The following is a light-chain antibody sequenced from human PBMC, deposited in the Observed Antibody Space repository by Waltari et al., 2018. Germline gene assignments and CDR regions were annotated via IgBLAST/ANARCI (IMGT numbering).Light chain of an antibody. J-gene: IGLJ3*02. CDR1: SSDVGGYNY. CDR3: CSYAGTYTFEV. V-gene: IGLV2-11*01. Sequence: QSALTQPRSVSGSPGQSVTISCTGTSSDVGGYNYVSWYQQHPGKAPKLMIYDVSKRPSGFPDRFSCSKSRNTASLTISGLQAEDEAYYYCCSYAGTYTFEVFGGGTKLTVL. CDR2: DVS.